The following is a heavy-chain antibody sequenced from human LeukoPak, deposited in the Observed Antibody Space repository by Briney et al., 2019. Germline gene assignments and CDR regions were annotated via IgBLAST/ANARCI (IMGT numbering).Heavy chain of an antibody. D-gene: IGHD2-2*01. Sequence: ASVKVSCKASGYTFTGHYMHWVRQAPGQGLEWMGWINPNSGGTNYAQEFQGRVTMTRDTSISTAYMELSRLRSDDTAVYYCARLSKPTGVVPAPAFDYWGQGTLVTVSS. CDR3: ARLSKPTGVVPAPAFDY. CDR1: GYTFTGHY. CDR2: INPNSGGT. V-gene: IGHV1-2*02. J-gene: IGHJ4*02.